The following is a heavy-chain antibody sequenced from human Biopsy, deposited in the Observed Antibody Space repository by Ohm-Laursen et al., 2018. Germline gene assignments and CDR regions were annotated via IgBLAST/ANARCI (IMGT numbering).Heavy chain of an antibody. V-gene: IGHV4-59*08. CDR2: ISYSGNT. Sequence: PGTLSLTCTVSSGSISSYYWSWIRQPPGKGLEWIGYISYSGNTNYNPSLKSQVTISVDTSKNQFSLKLSSATAADTAVFYCARHGSQGYCTGGSCVDYWGQGALVTVSS. CDR1: SGSISSYY. D-gene: IGHD2-15*01. CDR3: ARHGSQGYCTGGSCVDY. J-gene: IGHJ4*02.